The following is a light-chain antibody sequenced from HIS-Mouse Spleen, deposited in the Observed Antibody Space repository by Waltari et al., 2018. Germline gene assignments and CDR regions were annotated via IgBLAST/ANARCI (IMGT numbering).Light chain of an antibody. V-gene: IGLV1-40*01. CDR2: GNS. CDR1: RPNIGAGSH. J-gene: IGLJ3*02. Sequence: QSVLTQPPSVSGAPGQRVTISCPASRPNIGAGSHVHGYPQLPGTAPKLLIYGNSNRPSGVPDRFSGSKAGTSASLAITGLQAEDEADYYCQSYDSSLSGSKWVFGGGTKLTVL. CDR3: QSYDSSLSGSKWV.